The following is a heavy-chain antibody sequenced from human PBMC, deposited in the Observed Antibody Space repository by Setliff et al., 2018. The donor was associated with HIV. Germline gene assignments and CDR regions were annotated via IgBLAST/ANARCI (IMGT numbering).Heavy chain of an antibody. Sequence: ASVKVSCKASGYSFTSYAISWVRQAPGQGLEWMAWISPHSGYTLFAQKFRGRVTMTADTSTSTAYMDLGSLGSDDTAVYYLAKCSDMLGIPATSGGYYCGGFDPWGQGTLVTVSS. V-gene: IGHV1-18*01. D-gene: IGHD3-22*01. J-gene: IGHJ5*02. CDR1: GYSFTSYA. CDR3: AKCSDMLGIPATSGGYYCGGFDP. CDR2: ISPHSGYT.